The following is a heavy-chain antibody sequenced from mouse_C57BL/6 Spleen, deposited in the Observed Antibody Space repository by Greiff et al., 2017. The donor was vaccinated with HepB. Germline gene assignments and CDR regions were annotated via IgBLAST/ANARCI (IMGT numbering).Heavy chain of an antibody. CDR1: GYAFSSSW. V-gene: IGHV1-82*01. Sequence: VQLQQSGPELVKPGASVKISCKASGYAFSSSWMNWVKQRPGKGLEWIGRIYPGDGDTNYNGKFKGKATLTADKSSSTAYMQLSSLTSEDSAVYFGARGGSVGSSSYWGQGTTLTVSS. CDR2: IYPGDGDT. J-gene: IGHJ2*01. D-gene: IGHD1-1*01. CDR3: ARGGSVGSSSY.